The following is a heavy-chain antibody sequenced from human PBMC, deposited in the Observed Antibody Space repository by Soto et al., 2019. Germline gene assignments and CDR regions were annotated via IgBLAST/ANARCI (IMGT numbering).Heavy chain of an antibody. CDR3: ASHSGSSPEGRYYYGMDV. CDR1: GGTFSSYA. CDR2: NIPIFGTA. D-gene: IGHD1-26*01. V-gene: IGHV1-69*12. Sequence: QVQLVQSGAEVKKPGSSVKVSCKASGGTFSSYAISWVRQAPGQGLEWMGGNIPIFGTADYAQKFRGRVTITADEATSTAYMELSSLRSEDTAVYYCASHSGSSPEGRYYYGMDVWGQGTTVTVSS. J-gene: IGHJ6*02.